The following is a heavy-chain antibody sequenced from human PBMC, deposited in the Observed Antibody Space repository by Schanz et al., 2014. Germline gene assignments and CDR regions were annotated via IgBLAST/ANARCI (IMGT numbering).Heavy chain of an antibody. CDR3: ARAVGSNSALEWFDP. Sequence: QVQLQESGPRLVKPSQTLSLTCTVSGGSIDVSGYYWSWIRQQPGKALEWIGYIYHSGNTYFKPSLQSRLAMSVDTAKNQFSLSLSSATAADTAVYYCARAVGSNSALEWFDPWGQGTLVTVSS. CDR2: IYHSGNT. D-gene: IGHD2-2*01. V-gene: IGHV4-31*03. CDR1: GGSIDVSGYY. J-gene: IGHJ5*02.